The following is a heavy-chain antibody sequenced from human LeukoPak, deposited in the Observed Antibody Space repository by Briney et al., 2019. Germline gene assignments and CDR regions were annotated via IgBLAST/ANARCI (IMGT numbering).Heavy chain of an antibody. D-gene: IGHD1-26*01. Sequence: GGSLRLSCAASGFTFSSYGMSWFRQAPGKGLEWISAISSSGGSTDYADSVRGRFTISRDNAKNSLYLQMNSLRAEDTAVYYCARVKGLVGATLVDYWGRGTLVTVSS. CDR2: ISSSGGST. V-gene: IGHV3-23*01. CDR3: ARVKGLVGATLVDY. CDR1: GFTFSSYG. J-gene: IGHJ4*02.